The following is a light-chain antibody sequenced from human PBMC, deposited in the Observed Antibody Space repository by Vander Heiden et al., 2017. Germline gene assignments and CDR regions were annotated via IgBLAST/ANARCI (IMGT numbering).Light chain of an antibody. J-gene: IGLJ2*01. CDR2: EVS. CDR3: SSYTSSSTVV. CDR1: RSSVGGYHY. Sequence: QSALTQPASVSGSPGHSIPISCTGTRSSVGGYHYVSWYHQHPGKATKLMIYEVSNRASGGAHRFSGSQSGNTASPTISGLQAEDEADYYCSSYTSSSTVVFGGGTKLTVL. V-gene: IGLV2-14*01.